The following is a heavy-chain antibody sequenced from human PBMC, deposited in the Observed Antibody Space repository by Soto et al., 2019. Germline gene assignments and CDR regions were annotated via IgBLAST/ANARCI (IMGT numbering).Heavy chain of an antibody. CDR3: ARGVHMVRGVDTFDY. CDR1: GYTFTSYG. V-gene: IGHV1-18*01. D-gene: IGHD3-10*01. CDR2: ISAYNGNT. J-gene: IGHJ4*02. Sequence: GASVKVSCKASGYTFTSYGICWVRQAPGQGLEWMGWISAYNGNTNYAQKLQGRVTMTTDTSTSTAYMELRSLRSDDTAVYYCARGVHMVRGVDTFDYWGQGTLVTVSS.